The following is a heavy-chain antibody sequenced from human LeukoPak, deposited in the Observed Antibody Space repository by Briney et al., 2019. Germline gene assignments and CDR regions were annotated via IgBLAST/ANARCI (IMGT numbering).Heavy chain of an antibody. CDR3: ARGYCSSGTCYDYLDF. V-gene: IGHV1-2*02. CDR1: GYIXTGYY. D-gene: IGHD2-2*01. Sequence: ASVKVSCKASGYIXTGYYIEWVRQAPGQGLEWMGWINPNSGDTNYAQKFQGRVTMTSDTSIGTAYMELSRLRSDDTAVYYCARGYCSSGTCYDYLDFWGQGTLVTVSS. CDR2: INPNSGDT. J-gene: IGHJ4*02.